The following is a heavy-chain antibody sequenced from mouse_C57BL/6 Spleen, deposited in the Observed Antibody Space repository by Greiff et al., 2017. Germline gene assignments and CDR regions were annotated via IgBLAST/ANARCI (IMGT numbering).Heavy chain of an antibody. D-gene: IGHD1-1*01. CDR3: TREADYYGSSSYWYFDV. CDR2: IDPETGGT. V-gene: IGHV1-15*01. CDR1: GYTFTDYE. J-gene: IGHJ1*03. Sequence: QVQLKESGAELVRPGASVTLSCKASGYTFTDYEMHWVKQTPVHGLEWIGAIDPETGGTAYNQKFKGKAILTADKSSSTAYMELRSLTSEDSAVYYCTREADYYGSSSYWYFDVWGTGTTVTVSS.